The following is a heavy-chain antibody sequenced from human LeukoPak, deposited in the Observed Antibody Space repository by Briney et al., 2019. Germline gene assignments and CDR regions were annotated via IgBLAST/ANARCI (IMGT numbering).Heavy chain of an antibody. CDR1: GGSFSGYY. Sequence: SETLSLTCAVYGGSFSGYYWSWIRQPPGKGLEWIGEITHSGNTNYNPSLTSRVTISVDTSKNQFSLKMGSVTAADTAVYYCARVIVVLGGYFDYWGQGTRDTVSS. CDR2: ITHSGNT. V-gene: IGHV4-34*01. J-gene: IGHJ4*02. D-gene: IGHD2-8*02. CDR3: ARVIVVLGGYFDY.